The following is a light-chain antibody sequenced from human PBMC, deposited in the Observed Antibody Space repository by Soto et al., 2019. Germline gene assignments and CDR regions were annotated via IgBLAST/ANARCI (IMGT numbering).Light chain of an antibody. CDR2: AAS. CDR1: QGISNY. V-gene: IGKV1-27*01. J-gene: IGKJ3*01. Sequence: DIQMTQSPSSLSASVGDRVTITCRASQGISNYLSWYQQQPGKPPKLLMYAASTLQSGLPSRFSGSGSGTDFTLTISSLQPEDVATYYCQRYNSVPPVTFGPGTKVNL. CDR3: QRYNSVPPVT.